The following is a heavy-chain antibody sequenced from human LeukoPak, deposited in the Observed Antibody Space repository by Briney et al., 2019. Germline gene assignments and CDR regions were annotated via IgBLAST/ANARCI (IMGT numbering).Heavy chain of an antibody. D-gene: IGHD2-15*01. CDR3: AREQNTPTPDY. CDR2: IKQDGSEK. J-gene: IGHJ4*02. Sequence: GGSLRLSCAASGFTFSSYWMSWVRQAPGKGLEWVANIKQDGSEKYYVDSVKGRFTISRANAKNSLYLQMNSLRAEDTAVYYCAREQNTPTPDYWGPGTLVTVSS. CDR1: GFTFSSYW. V-gene: IGHV3-7*01.